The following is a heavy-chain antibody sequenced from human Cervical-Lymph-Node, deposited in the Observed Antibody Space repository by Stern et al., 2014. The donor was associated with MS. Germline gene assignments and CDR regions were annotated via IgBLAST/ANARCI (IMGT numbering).Heavy chain of an antibody. V-gene: IGHV4-4*02. Sequence: VQLVESGPGLVRPSGTLSLTCAVSGDSISNDNWWSWVRQPPGKGLEWIGEVYHTGSANYDPSLKSRFTISFDKSKTQFSRRLTSMTAADTAVYYCARDQGFQLMNSWGQGTLVIVSS. D-gene: IGHD2-2*01. CDR1: GDSISNDNW. CDR3: ARDQGFQLMNS. J-gene: IGHJ4*02. CDR2: VYHTGSA.